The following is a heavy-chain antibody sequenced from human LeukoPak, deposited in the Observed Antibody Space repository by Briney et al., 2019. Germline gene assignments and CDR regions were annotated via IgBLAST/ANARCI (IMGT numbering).Heavy chain of an antibody. D-gene: IGHD3-22*01. CDR2: INHSGST. CDR3: ARGPVLHYVSGGYYYFDS. V-gene: IGHV4-39*02. CDR1: GGSIGSSSYY. Sequence: PSETLSLTCTVSGGSIGSSSYYWSWIRQPPGKGLEWIGEINHSGSTNYSPSLKSRVTISVDTSKNHFSLMVSSVTAADTAVYFCARGPVLHYVSGGYYYFDSWGQGTLVTVSS. J-gene: IGHJ4*02.